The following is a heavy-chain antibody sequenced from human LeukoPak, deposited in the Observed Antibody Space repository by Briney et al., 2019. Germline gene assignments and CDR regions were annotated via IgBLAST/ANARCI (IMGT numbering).Heavy chain of an antibody. CDR1: GGSFSGYY. Sequence: PSETLSLTCAVYGGSFSGYYWSWIRQPPGKGLEWIGEINHSGSTNYNPSLKSRVTISVDTSKNQFSLKLSSVTAADTAVYYCARGPRFTMVRGIRYFDLWGRGTLVTVSS. CDR3: ARGPRFTMVRGIRYFDL. J-gene: IGHJ2*01. V-gene: IGHV4-34*01. D-gene: IGHD3-10*01. CDR2: INHSGST.